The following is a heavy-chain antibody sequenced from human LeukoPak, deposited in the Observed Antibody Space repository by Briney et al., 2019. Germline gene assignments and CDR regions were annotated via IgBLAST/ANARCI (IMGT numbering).Heavy chain of an antibody. D-gene: IGHD5-24*01. V-gene: IGHV3-66*01. CDR3: ARGSGDWDGYNWYAYYYYGMDV. J-gene: IGHJ6*02. CDR1: GFTVSSNY. Sequence: GGSLRLSCAASGFTVSSNYMSWVRQAPGKGLEWVSVIYSGGSTYYADSVKGRFTISRDNSKNTLYLQMNSLRAEDTAVYYCARGSGDWDGYNWYAYYYYGMDVWGQGTTVTVSS. CDR2: IYSGGST.